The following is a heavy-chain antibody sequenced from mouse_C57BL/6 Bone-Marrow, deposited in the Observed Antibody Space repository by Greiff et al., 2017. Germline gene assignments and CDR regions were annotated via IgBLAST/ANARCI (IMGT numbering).Heavy chain of an antibody. J-gene: IGHJ3*01. CDR3: TRYYGSSLAY. V-gene: IGHV1-5*01. CDR2: IYPGNSDT. CDR1: GYTFTSYW. D-gene: IGHD1-1*01. Sequence: EVQLQQSGTVLARPGASVKMSCKTSGYTFTSYWMHWVKQRPGQGLEWIGAIYPGNSDTSYNQKFKGKAKLTAVTSASTAYMELSSLTNEDSAVYYCTRYYGSSLAYWGQGTLVTVSA.